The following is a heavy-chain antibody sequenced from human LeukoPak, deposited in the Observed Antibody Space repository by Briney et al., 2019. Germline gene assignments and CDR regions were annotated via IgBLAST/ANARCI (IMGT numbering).Heavy chain of an antibody. V-gene: IGHV3-23*01. CDR3: ARGRATYCFDY. J-gene: IGHJ4*02. D-gene: IGHD2-21*01. CDR1: GFTFSSYA. Sequence: PGGSLRLSCAASGFTFSSYAMSWVRQVPEKGLEWVSSISASGGVTHYADSVKGRFTISRDNSKNTLYLQRSSLRAEDTAVYYCARGRATYCFDYWGQGTLVTVSS. CDR2: ISASGGVT.